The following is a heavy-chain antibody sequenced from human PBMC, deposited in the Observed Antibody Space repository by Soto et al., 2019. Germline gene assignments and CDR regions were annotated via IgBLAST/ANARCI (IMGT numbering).Heavy chain of an antibody. CDR3: ARFTTTGYSWPDVFDI. V-gene: IGHV3-21*01. D-gene: IGHD3-9*01. Sequence: ELQLVESGGGLVKPGGSLRLSCAASEFTFSSYTMNWVRQALGKGLEWVSSISGAGSHIYYADSVKGRFTISRDNAESSLYLQMNSLRAEDTGVYYCARFTTTGYSWPDVFDIWGQGTMVTVSS. CDR1: EFTFSSYT. J-gene: IGHJ3*02. CDR2: ISGAGSHI.